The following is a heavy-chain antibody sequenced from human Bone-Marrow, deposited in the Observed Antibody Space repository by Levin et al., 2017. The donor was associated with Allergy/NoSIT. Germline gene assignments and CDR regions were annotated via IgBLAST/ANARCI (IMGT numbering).Heavy chain of an antibody. CDR1: GYTFTNYY. CDR2: INPSGGST. J-gene: IGHJ5*02. Sequence: ASVKVSCKTSGYTFTNYYVHWVRQAPGQGLEWMGLINPSGGSTSYAQKFQGRVTMTRDTSTSTVYMELFSLRSEDTALYYCARGGQVVVVPAKWFDPWGQGTLVTVSS. V-gene: IGHV1-46*01. D-gene: IGHD2-15*01. CDR3: ARGGQVVVVPAKWFDP.